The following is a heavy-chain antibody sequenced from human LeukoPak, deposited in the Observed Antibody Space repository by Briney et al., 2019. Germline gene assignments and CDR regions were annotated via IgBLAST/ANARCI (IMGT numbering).Heavy chain of an antibody. J-gene: IGHJ4*02. CDR2: ISSSSYI. CDR3: ARWYYDFWSGSTNYYFDY. V-gene: IGHV3-21*01. CDR1: GFTFSSYS. Sequence: TGGSLRLSCAASGFTFSSYSMNWVRQAPGKGLEWVSSISSSSYIYYADSVKGRFTISRDNAKNSLYLQMNSLRAEDTAVYYCARWYYDFWSGSTNYYFDYWGQGTLVTVSS. D-gene: IGHD3-3*01.